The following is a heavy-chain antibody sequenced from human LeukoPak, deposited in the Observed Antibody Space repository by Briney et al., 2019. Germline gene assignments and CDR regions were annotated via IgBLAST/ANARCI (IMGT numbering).Heavy chain of an antibody. Sequence: GGSLRLSCVASGFTFSNLAMGWVRHAPGEGLEWVSYIGSSGTLMYYADSVKGRFTISRDNAKNSLYLQMNSLRAEDTAVYYCARGWAGNYWGQGTLVTVSS. J-gene: IGHJ4*02. D-gene: IGHD6-19*01. CDR3: ARGWAGNY. CDR2: IGSSGTLM. V-gene: IGHV3-48*03. CDR1: GFTFSNLA.